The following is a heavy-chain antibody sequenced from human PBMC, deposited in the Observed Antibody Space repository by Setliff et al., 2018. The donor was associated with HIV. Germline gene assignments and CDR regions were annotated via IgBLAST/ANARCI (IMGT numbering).Heavy chain of an antibody. CDR3: AREIPFRGNANMWDYYAMDV. CDR2: FHYSGST. V-gene: IGHV4-39*07. J-gene: IGHJ6*02. D-gene: IGHD3-16*01. Sequence: PSETLSLTCNVSGDSISSSSYYWGWIRQPPGKGLEWIGSFHYSGSTSYNPSLRSRVTISVDTSKNQFSLKLTSVTAADTAVYYCAREIPFRGNANMWDYYAMDVWGQGITVTVSS. CDR1: GDSISSSSYY.